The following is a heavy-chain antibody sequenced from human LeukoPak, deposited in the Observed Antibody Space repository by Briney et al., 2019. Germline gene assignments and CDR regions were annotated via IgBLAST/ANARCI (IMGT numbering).Heavy chain of an antibody. CDR3: AKDGSWSCTD. CDR2: IAHHGSNK. J-gene: IGHJ4*02. Sequence: GGSLRLSCAASGFTFGSHAMHWVRQGPGKGLEWAAYIAHHGSNKYYADSVKGRFTISRDNSKRTLYLQMNSLRADDTAVYYCAKDGSWSCTDWGQGTLVTVSS. V-gene: IGHV3-30*02. D-gene: IGHD2-8*02. CDR1: GFTFGSHA.